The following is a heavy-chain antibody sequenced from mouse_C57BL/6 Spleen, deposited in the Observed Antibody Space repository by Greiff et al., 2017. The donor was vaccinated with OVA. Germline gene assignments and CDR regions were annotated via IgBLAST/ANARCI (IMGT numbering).Heavy chain of an antibody. Sequence: VQLQQSGAELVKPGASVKLSCTASSFNIKDYYMHWVKQRTEQGLEWIGRIDPEDGETKYAPKFQGKATITADTSSNTAYLQLSSLTSEDTAVYYCARDDYDDPFAYWGQGTLVTVSA. CDR1: SFNIKDYY. CDR2: IDPEDGET. J-gene: IGHJ3*01. D-gene: IGHD2-4*01. CDR3: ARDDYDDPFAY. V-gene: IGHV14-2*01.